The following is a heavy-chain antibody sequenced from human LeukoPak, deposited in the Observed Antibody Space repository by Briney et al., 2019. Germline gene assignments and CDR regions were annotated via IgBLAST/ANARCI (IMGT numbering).Heavy chain of an antibody. CDR1: GFTFSSYS. CDR2: ISSSSSYI. CDR3: ARDYEVY. J-gene: IGHJ4*02. D-gene: IGHD5-12*01. Sequence: GGSLRLSCAASGFTFSSYSMNWVRQAPGKGLEWVSSISSSSSYIYYGDSVKGRFTISRGNAKDSLYLQMNSLRAEDTAVYYCARDYEVYWGQGTLVTVSS. V-gene: IGHV3-21*01.